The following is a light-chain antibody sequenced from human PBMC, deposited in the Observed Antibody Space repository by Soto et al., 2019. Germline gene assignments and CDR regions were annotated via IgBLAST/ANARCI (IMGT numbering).Light chain of an antibody. J-gene: IGLJ1*01. CDR3: CSYTTSNTFV. Sequence: QSVLTQPASVSGSLGQSITISCSGTSSDVGDYNYVSWYQQCPGKAPKFMIYHVTDRSSGVSNRFSGSKSGNTASLTISGLQAEDEADYYCCSYTTSNTFVFGTGTKVTVL. CDR1: SSDVGDYNY. V-gene: IGLV2-14*01. CDR2: HVT.